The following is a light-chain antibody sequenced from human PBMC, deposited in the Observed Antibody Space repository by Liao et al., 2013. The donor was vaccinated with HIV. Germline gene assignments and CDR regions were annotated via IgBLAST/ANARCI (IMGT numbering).Light chain of an antibody. J-gene: IGLJ1*01. CDR3: QAWDSSTGV. Sequence: SYELTQPPSVSVAPGKTARITCGGSSIGSKIVHWYQQKPGQAPVLVISYDGDRPSGIPERFSGSNSGNTATLTISGTQGMDEADYYCQAWDSSTGVFGTGTKVIVL. CDR1: SIGSKI. CDR2: YDG. V-gene: IGLV3-21*01.